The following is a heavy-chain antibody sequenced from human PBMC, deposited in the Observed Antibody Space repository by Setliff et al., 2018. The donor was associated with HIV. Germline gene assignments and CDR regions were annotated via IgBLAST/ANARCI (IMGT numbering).Heavy chain of an antibody. CDR3: ARSRSGWSSPFDY. CDR2: SNPGNGNT. Sequence: ASVKVSCKASGYTFTNHAIHWVRQAPGQRLEWMGWSNPGNGNTKYSQNFQGRVTITRDTSASTAYMELSSLRSEDTAVYYCARSRSGWSSPFDYWGQGTLVTVSS. J-gene: IGHJ4*02. V-gene: IGHV1-3*01. D-gene: IGHD6-19*01. CDR1: GYTFTNHA.